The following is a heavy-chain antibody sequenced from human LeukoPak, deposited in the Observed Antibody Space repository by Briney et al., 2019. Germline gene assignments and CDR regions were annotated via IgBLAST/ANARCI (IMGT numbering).Heavy chain of an antibody. CDR3: ARAADDSSGYFGGSGY. Sequence: PGGSLRLSCAASGFTFSSYSMNWVRQAPGKGLEWVSSISSSSSYIYYADSVKGRFTISRDNAKNSLYLQMNSLRAEDTAVYYCARAADDSSGYFGGSGYWGQGTLVTVSS. CDR2: ISSSSSYI. V-gene: IGHV3-21*01. D-gene: IGHD3-22*01. CDR1: GFTFSSYS. J-gene: IGHJ4*02.